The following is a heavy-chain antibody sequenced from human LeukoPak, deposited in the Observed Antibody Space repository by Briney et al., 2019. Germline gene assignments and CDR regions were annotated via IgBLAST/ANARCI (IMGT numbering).Heavy chain of an antibody. Sequence: GASVKVSCKASGATFNNYVITWVRQAPGQGLEWMAMITPSLDIVNYAQTFQDRLTITADKSTSTAYMELRSLRSEDTAVYYCARGFGGSSGSSDYYGMDVWGQGTTVTVSS. V-gene: IGHV1-69*04. CDR2: ITPSLDIV. J-gene: IGHJ6*02. CDR1: GATFNNYV. D-gene: IGHD6-19*01. CDR3: ARGFGGSSGSSDYYGMDV.